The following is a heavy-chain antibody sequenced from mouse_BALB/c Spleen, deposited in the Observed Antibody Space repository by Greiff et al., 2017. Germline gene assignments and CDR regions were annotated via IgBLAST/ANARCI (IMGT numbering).Heavy chain of an antibody. CDR1: GFSLTSYG. D-gene: IGHD2-4*01. Sequence: QVHVKQSGPGLVAPSQSLSITCTVSGFSLTSYGVHWVRQPPGKGLEWLGVIWAGGSTNYNSALMSRLSISKDNSKSQVFLKMNSLQTDDTAMYYCAREYDYDEGYYAMDYWGQGTSVTVSS. CDR2: IWAGGST. CDR3: AREYDYDEGYYAMDY. V-gene: IGHV2-9*02. J-gene: IGHJ4*01.